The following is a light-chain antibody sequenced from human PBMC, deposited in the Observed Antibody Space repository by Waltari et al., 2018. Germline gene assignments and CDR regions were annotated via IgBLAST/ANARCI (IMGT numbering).Light chain of an antibody. V-gene: IGLV2-11*01. J-gene: IGLJ3*02. CDR3: CSYAGSYTWV. CDR2: DVT. CDR1: TNDLGSYNY. Sequence: SALTQPRSVSGSPGQSVTISCTGTTNDLGSYNYVSWYQQHPGKAPKLIILDVTKRPSGVPYRLSGSNSGNTASLTISGLRAEDEAEYYCCSYAGSYTWVFGGGTKLTVV.